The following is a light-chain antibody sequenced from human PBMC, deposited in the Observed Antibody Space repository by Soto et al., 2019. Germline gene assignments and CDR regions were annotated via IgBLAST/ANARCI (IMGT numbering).Light chain of an antibody. CDR2: DVS. CDR3: SSYTNGIIVA. V-gene: IGLV2-14*01. CDR1: SSDIGGYNY. Sequence: QSVLTQPASVSGSPGQSITISCTGTSSDIGGYNYVSWYQQHPGKAPKLIIYDVSNRPSGVSNRFSGSKSGNTASLTISGLQAEDEAEYYCSSYTNGIIVAFGGGTKVTVL. J-gene: IGLJ2*01.